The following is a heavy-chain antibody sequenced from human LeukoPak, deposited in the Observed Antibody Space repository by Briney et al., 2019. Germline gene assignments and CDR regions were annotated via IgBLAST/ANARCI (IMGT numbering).Heavy chain of an antibody. V-gene: IGHV3-66*02. CDR2: IYADGNT. D-gene: IGHD5/OR15-5a*01. CDR3: TLYARRGYYYYYMDV. J-gene: IGHJ6*03. Sequence: PGGSLRLSCVVSGFTVSGSYMTWVRQAPGKGLEWVSVIYADGNTYYADSVKGRFTISRDLSKKPLYLQMNSLISDDTAIYYCTLYARRGYYYYYMDVWGTGTTVTVSS. CDR1: GFTVSGSY.